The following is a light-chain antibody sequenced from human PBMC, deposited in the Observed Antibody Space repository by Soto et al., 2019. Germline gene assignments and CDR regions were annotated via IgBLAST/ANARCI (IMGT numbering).Light chain of an antibody. J-gene: IGKJ1*01. CDR1: QEIRNY. V-gene: IGKV1-27*01. Sequence: DIQMTPSPSSLSACVGDRVIITFRARQEIRNYLAWYQQKPGKVTKLLIYSASTLQSGFPSRFSGRGPGTDFTLPISSLQREGVGSYYCKKYNSAQWTFGQGTKVDMK. CDR2: SAS. CDR3: KKYNSAQWT.